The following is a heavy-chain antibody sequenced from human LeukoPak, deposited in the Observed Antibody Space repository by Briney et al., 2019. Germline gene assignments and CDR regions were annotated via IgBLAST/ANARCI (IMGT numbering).Heavy chain of an antibody. CDR1: GFTFDDYA. D-gene: IGHD6-19*01. CDR2: ISWNSGSI. Sequence: PGRSLRLSCAASGFTFDDYAMHWVRQAPGKGLEWVSGISWNSGSIGYADSVKGRLTISRDNAKNSLYLQMNSLRAEDTALYYCAKDLVAGPSDYWGQGTLVTVSS. J-gene: IGHJ4*02. CDR3: AKDLVAGPSDY. V-gene: IGHV3-9*01.